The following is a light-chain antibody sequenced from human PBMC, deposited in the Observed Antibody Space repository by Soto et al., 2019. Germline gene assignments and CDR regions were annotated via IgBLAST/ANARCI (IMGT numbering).Light chain of an antibody. Sequence: QPVLTQSPSASASLGASVKLTRTLSSGYSTYAIAWHQQQSGKGPRFLMKINYDGTHSKGDGFYDRFSGSSSGAERHLTIYSLQSEDEADYYCQSLGTGIQVFGGGTKLTVL. V-gene: IGLV4-69*01. CDR1: SGYSTYA. J-gene: IGLJ3*02. CDR3: QSLGTGIQV. CDR2: INYDGTH.